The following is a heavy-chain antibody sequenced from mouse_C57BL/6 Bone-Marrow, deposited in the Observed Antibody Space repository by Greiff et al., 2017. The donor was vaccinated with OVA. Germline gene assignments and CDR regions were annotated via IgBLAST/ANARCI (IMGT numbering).Heavy chain of an antibody. D-gene: IGHD1-1*01. CDR3: ARFYYYGSSFLFDY. CDR2: IYPGSGST. V-gene: IGHV1-55*01. CDR1: GYTFTSYW. J-gene: IGHJ2*01. Sequence: QVQLQQSGAELVKPGASVKMSCKASGYTFTSYWITWVKQRPGQGLEWIGDIYPGSGSTNYNEKFKSKATLTVDTSSSTAYMKLSSLTSEDSSVYYCARFYYYGSSFLFDYWGQGTTRTVSS.